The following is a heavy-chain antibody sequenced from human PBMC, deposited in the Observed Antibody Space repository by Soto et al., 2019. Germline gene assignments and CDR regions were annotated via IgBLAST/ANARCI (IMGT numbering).Heavy chain of an antibody. CDR2: IYYSGST. J-gene: IGHJ6*02. Sequence: SETLSLTCTVSGGSISSYYWSWIRQPPGKGLEWIGYIYYSGSTNYNPSLKSRVTISVDTSKNQFSLKLSSVTAADTAVYYCARDRGQAYCGGDCYSPGMDVWGQGTTVTVSS. V-gene: IGHV4-59*01. CDR1: GGSISSYY. D-gene: IGHD2-21*02. CDR3: ARDRGQAYCGGDCYSPGMDV.